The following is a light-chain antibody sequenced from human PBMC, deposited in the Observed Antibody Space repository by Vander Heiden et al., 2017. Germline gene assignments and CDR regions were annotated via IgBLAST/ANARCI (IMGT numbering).Light chain of an antibody. CDR2: KDS. Sequence: SYELTQPPSVSVSPGQTARITCSGDALPKEYIYWYKQRPGQAPALVIFKDSERPSGIPERFSGSHSGTIVTLTISGVQAEDEADYDCQSADSSGTHVVFGGGTRLTVL. V-gene: IGLV3-25*03. CDR3: QSADSSGTHVV. CDR1: ALPKEY. J-gene: IGLJ2*01.